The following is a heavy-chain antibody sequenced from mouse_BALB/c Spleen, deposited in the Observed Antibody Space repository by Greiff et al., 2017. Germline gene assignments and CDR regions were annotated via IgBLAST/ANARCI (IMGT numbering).Heavy chain of an antibody. CDR2: ISYSGST. J-gene: IGHJ2*01. CDR3: ARSGDLDLLWYFDY. D-gene: IGHD2-1*01. Sequence: EVQLVESGPSLVKPSQTLSLTCSVTGDSITSGYWNWIRKFPGNKLEYMGYISYSGSTYYNPSLKSRISITRDTSKNQYYLQLNSVTTEDTATYYCARSGDLDLLWYFDYWGQGTTLTVSS. V-gene: IGHV3-8*02. CDR1: GDSITSGY.